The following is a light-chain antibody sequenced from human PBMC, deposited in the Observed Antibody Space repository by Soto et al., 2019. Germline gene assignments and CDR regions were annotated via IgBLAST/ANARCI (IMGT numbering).Light chain of an antibody. J-gene: IGKJ1*01. CDR3: QQYNKWPWT. CDR1: QSVNNN. V-gene: IGKV3-15*01. Sequence: EIVMTQSPATLSVSSGASATLSCRDSQSVNNNLAWHQQKPGQAPRLLIYGASTRATDIPARFSGSGSGTECTLTISSLQSEDFAVYYCQQYNKWPWTFGQGTQVEIK. CDR2: GAS.